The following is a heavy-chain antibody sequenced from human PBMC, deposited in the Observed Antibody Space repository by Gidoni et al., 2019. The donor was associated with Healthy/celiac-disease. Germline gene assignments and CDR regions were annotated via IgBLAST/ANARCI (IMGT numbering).Heavy chain of an antibody. CDR2: IRSKANSYAT. CDR3: TRHVGGAFDP. Sequence: EVPLVASGGGLVQPGGSLKLSCAASCFTFSGSAIHWVRQASGKGLEWVGRIRSKANSYATAYAASVKGRFTSSRDDSKNTAYLQMNSLKTEETAVYDCTRHVGGAFDPWGQGTLVTVSS. J-gene: IGHJ5*02. D-gene: IGHD3-10*01. V-gene: IGHV3-73*01. CDR1: CFTFSGSA.